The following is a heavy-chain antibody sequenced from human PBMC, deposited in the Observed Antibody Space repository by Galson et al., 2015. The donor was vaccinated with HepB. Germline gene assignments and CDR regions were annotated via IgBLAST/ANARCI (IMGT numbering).Heavy chain of an antibody. V-gene: IGHV6-1*01. J-gene: IGHJ5*02. D-gene: IGHD3-22*01. Sequence: CAISGDSVSSNSAAWNWIRQSPSRGLEWLGRTYYGSKWYNDYAVSVKSRVTINPDTSKNQFSLQLNSVTPEDTAVYYCARNYDSSGYQLSYFDPWGQGTLVTVSS. CDR3: ARNYDSSGYQLSYFDP. CDR2: TYYGSKWYN. CDR1: GDSVSSNSAA.